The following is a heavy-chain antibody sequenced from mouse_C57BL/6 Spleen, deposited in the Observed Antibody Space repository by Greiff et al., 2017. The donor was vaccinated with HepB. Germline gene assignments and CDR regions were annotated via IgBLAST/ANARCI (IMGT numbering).Heavy chain of an antibody. Sequence: VQLQQSGPELVKPGASVKISCKASGYTFTDYYMNWVKQSHGKSLEWIGDINPNNGGTSYTQKFKGKATLTVDKSSSTAYMELRSLTSEDSAVYYCAYYRLDYWGKGTTLTVSS. D-gene: IGHD2-12*01. CDR1: GYTFTDYY. J-gene: IGHJ2*01. V-gene: IGHV1-26*01. CDR2: INPNNGGT. CDR3: AYYRLDY.